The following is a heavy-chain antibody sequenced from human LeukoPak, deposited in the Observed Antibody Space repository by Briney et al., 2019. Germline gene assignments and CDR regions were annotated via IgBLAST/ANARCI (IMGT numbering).Heavy chain of an antibody. CDR2: ISSSGSTI. V-gene: IGHV3-11*01. CDR3: ARDLSRTATTAFAFDI. CDR1: GFTFSDYY. J-gene: IGHJ3*02. D-gene: IGHD1-7*01. Sequence: GGSLRLSCAASGFTFSDYYMSWIRQAPGKGLEWVSYISSSGSTIYYVDSVKGRFTISRDNAKNSLYLQMNSLRAEDTAVYYCARDLSRTATTAFAFDIWGQGTMVTVSS.